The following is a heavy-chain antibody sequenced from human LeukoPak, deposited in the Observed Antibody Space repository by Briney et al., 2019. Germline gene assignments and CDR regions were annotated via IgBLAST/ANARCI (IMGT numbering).Heavy chain of an antibody. CDR2: ISGSGGST. CDR3: AKQIVAGIAYYFDY. V-gene: IGHV3-23*01. Sequence: GGSLRLSCAASGFTFSTYAMSWIRQAPGKGLEWVSAISGSGGSTYYADSVKGRFTISRDNSKNTLYLQMNSLRAEDTAVYYCAKQIVAGIAYYFDYWGQGTLVTVSS. D-gene: IGHD6-19*01. J-gene: IGHJ4*02. CDR1: GFTFSTYA.